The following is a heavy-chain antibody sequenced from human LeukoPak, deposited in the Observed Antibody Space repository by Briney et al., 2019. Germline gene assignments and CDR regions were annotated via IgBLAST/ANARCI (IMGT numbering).Heavy chain of an antibody. CDR3: ARAVKNGEFDY. CDR2: IYYSGST. J-gene: IGHJ4*02. D-gene: IGHD7-27*01. Sequence: SETLSLTCTVSGGSISSYYWSWIRQPPGKGLEWIGYIYYSGSTNYNPSLKSRVTISVDTSKNQFSLKLSSVTAADTAVYYCARAVKNGEFDYWGQGTLVAVPS. CDR1: GGSISSYY. V-gene: IGHV4-59*01.